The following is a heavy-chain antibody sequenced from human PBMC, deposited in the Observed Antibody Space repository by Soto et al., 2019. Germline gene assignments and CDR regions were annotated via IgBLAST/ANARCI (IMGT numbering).Heavy chain of an antibody. D-gene: IGHD2-15*01. CDR3: AKEIVVVVAADGNFDY. CDR1: GFTFSSYA. J-gene: IGHJ4*02. Sequence: GGSLRLSCAASGFTFSSYAMSWVRQAPGKGLEWVSAISGSGGSTYYADSVKGRFTISRDNSKNTLYLQMNSLRAEDTAVYYCAKEIVVVVAADGNFDYWGQGTLVTVSS. CDR2: ISGSGGST. V-gene: IGHV3-23*01.